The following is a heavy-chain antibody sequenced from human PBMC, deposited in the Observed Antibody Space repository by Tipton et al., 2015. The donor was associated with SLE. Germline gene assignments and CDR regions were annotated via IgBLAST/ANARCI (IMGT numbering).Heavy chain of an antibody. V-gene: IGHV4-34*01. Sequence: TLSLTCAVYGGSFSGYYWSWIRQPPGKGLEWIGEINHSGSTNYNPSLKSRVTISVDTPKNQFSLKLSSVTAADTAVYYCARGGDVVVPAASPIYYYYYYMDVWGKGTTVTVSS. CDR2: INHSGST. CDR3: ARGGDVVVPAASPIYYYYYYMDV. D-gene: IGHD2-2*01. CDR1: GGSFSGYY. J-gene: IGHJ6*03.